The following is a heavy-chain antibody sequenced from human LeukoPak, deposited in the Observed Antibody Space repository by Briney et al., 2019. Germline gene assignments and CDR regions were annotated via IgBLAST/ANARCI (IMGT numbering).Heavy chain of an antibody. J-gene: IGHJ4*02. CDR1: GFTFSSYE. D-gene: IGHD4-17*01. CDR2: IYSSGSTT. V-gene: IGHV3-48*03. Sequence: GGSLRLSCAASGFTFSSYEMNWVRQAPGKRLEWVSYIYSSGSTTKYADSVKGRFTISRDNAKNSLHLQMSSLRVEDTAVYYCARGAYGDYGRGYWGQGTLVTVSS. CDR3: ARGAYGDYGRGY.